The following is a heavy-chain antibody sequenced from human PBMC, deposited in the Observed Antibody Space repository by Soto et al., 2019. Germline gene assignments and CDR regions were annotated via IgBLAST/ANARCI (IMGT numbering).Heavy chain of an antibody. CDR3: AKVLRRYSRGWHLDY. V-gene: IGHV3-23*01. J-gene: IGHJ4*02. CDR1: GFTFSSYA. CDR2: ISGSGGST. D-gene: IGHD6-19*01. Sequence: GGSLRLSCAASGFTFSSYAMSWVRQAPGKGLEWVSAISGSGGSTYYADSVKGRFTISRDNSKNTLYLQMNSLRAEDTAVYYCAKVLRRYSRGWHLDYWGQGTLVTVYS.